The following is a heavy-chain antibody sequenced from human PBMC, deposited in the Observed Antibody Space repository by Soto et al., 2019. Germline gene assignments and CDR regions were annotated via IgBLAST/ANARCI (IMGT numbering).Heavy chain of an antibody. J-gene: IGHJ3*02. Sequence: ASVKVSCKASGHTFTSYGISWVRQAPGQGLEWMGWISAYNGNTNYAQKLQGRVTMTTDTSTSTAYMELRSLRSEDTAVYYCATAFGYCSGGSCSSPDAFDIWGQGTMVTVSS. CDR3: ATAFGYCSGGSCSSPDAFDI. CDR1: GHTFTSYG. D-gene: IGHD2-15*01. V-gene: IGHV1-18*01. CDR2: ISAYNGNT.